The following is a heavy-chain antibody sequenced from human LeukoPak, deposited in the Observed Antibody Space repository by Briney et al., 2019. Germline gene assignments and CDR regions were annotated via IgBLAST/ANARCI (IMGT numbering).Heavy chain of an antibody. CDR2: IYYSGST. J-gene: IGHJ4*02. Sequence: SQTLSLTCTVSGGSISSGDYYWRWLRQPPGTGLEWIGYIYYSGSTYYNPSLKSRVTISVDTSKNQFSLKLSSVTAADTAVYYCARGYYGSETASRDFDYWGQGTLVTVSS. D-gene: IGHD3-10*01. V-gene: IGHV4-30-4*08. CDR3: ARGYYGSETASRDFDY. CDR1: GGSISSGDYY.